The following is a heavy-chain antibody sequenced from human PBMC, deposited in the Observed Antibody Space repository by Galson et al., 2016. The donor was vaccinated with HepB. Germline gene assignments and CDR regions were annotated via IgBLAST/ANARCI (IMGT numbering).Heavy chain of an antibody. CDR3: ARLGLGYCTDGTCFIDN. J-gene: IGHJ4*02. D-gene: IGHD2-8*01. Sequence: QSGAEVKKSGESLKISCKGSGYSFTNYWIGWVRQMPGKGLEWMGSIYPDDSDTRYSPSLHGQVTMSVDKSISTAYLQWSSLKASDSGMYFCARLGLGYCTDGTCFIDNWGPGTLVTVSS. CDR1: GYSFTNYW. CDR2: IYPDDSDT. V-gene: IGHV5-51*01.